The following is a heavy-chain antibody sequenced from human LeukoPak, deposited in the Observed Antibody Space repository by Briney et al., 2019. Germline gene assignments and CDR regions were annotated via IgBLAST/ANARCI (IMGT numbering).Heavy chain of an antibody. CDR1: GFSFRSYW. Sequence: PGGSLRLSCAASGFSFRSYWMSWVRQAPGKGLEWVANIREDGSEKYYVDSVKGRFTISRDNAKNSLYLQMNSLRAEDTAVYYCSGIGRSSSGFHIWGQGTMVTVSS. CDR2: IREDGSEK. V-gene: IGHV3-7*01. CDR3: SGIGRSSSGFHI. J-gene: IGHJ3*02. D-gene: IGHD6-19*01.